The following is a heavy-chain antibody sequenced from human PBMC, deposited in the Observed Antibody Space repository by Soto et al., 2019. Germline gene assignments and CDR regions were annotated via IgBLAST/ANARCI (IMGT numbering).Heavy chain of an antibody. CDR3: ASEPPSSTYYDILTGNNGDYYHMDV. CDR2: IIPILGIA. J-gene: IGHJ6*03. CDR1: VGTFSSYT. V-gene: IGHV1-69*02. Sequence: QGQLVPSGAEVKKPGASENVSCKASVGTFSSYTISWVRQAPGQGLEWMGRIIPILGIANYAQKFQGRVTITADKSTSTAYMELSSLRSEDTAVYYCASEPPSSTYYDILTGNNGDYYHMDVWGKGTTVTVSS. D-gene: IGHD3-9*01.